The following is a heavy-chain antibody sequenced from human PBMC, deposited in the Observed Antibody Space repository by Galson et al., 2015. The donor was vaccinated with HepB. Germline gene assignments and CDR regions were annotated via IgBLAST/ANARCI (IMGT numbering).Heavy chain of an antibody. D-gene: IGHD2-21*02. V-gene: IGHV3-30-3*01. CDR2: ISYDGSNK. J-gene: IGHJ2*01. CDR3: ARSPWLLSHHGYFDL. CDR1: GFTFSSYA. Sequence: SLRLSCAASGFTFSSYAMHWVRQAPGKGLEWVAVISYDGSNKYYADSVKGRFTISRDNSKNTLYLQMNSLRAEDTAVYYCARSPWLLSHHGYFDLWGRGTLVTVSS.